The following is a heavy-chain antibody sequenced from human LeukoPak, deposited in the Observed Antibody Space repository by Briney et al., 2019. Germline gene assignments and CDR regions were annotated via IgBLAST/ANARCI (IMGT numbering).Heavy chain of an antibody. CDR3: ARGVVATTYYYYYYMDV. V-gene: IGHV4-59*01. CDR2: IYYSGST. CDR1: GGSITTYY. Sequence: SETLSLTCSVPGGSITTYYWSWIRQPPGKGLEWIGYIYYSGSTNYSPSLKSRVTISVDTSKKQFSLKLSSVTAADTAVYYCARGVVATTYYYYYYMDVWGKGTTVTVSS. D-gene: IGHD5-12*01. J-gene: IGHJ6*03.